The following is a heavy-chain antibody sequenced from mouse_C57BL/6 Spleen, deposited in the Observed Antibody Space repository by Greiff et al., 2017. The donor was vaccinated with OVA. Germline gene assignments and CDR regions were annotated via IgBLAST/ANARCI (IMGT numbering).Heavy chain of an antibody. CDR2: INPNNGGT. CDR3: ARSHYGDYFDY. CDR1: GYTFTDYY. V-gene: IGHV1-26*01. D-gene: IGHD1-1*01. J-gene: IGHJ2*01. Sequence: VQLQQSGPELVKPGASVKISCKASGYTFTDYYMNWVKPSHGKSLEWIGDINPNNGGTSYNQKFKGKATLTVDKSSSTAYMELRSLTSEDSAVYYCARSHYGDYFDYWGQGTTLTVSS.